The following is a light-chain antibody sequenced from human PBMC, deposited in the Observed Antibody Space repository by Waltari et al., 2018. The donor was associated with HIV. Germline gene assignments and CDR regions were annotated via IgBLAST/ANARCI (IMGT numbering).Light chain of an antibody. CDR1: SSDVGGYNY. Sequence: QSALTQPASVSGSPGQSITISCTGTSSDVGGYNYVSWYQQHPGKAPKLMIYEVSNRPSGVSKRFSGSKSGNTASLTISGLQAEDEADYYCSSYTSSSTPHVVFGGGTKLTVL. CDR3: SSYTSSSTPHVV. V-gene: IGLV2-14*01. CDR2: EVS. J-gene: IGLJ2*01.